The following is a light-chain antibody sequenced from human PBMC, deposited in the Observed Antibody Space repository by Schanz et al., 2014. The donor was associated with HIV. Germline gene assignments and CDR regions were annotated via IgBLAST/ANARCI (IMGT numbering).Light chain of an antibody. V-gene: IGLV1-40*01. J-gene: IGLJ2*01. CDR3: SSYAGSKNVV. Sequence: QSVLTQPPSVSGAPGQRVTISCTGSTSNIGTGYDVHWYQVLPGTAPKLLIFGYSNRPSGVPDRFSGSKSSNTASLTVSGLQAEDEADYYCSSYAGSKNVVFGGGTKVTVL. CDR1: TSNIGTGYD. CDR2: GYS.